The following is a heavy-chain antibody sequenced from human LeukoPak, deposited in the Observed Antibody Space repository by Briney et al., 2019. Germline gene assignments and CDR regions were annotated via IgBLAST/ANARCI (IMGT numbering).Heavy chain of an antibody. D-gene: IGHD6-13*01. Sequence: GGSLRLSCAASGFTFSSYAMHWVRQAPGKGLEWVAVISYDGSNKYYADSVKGRFTISRDNSKNTLYLQMNSLRAEDTAVYYCARAAGSSWYGNYYYYYYMDVWGKGTTVTVSS. V-gene: IGHV3-30*04. J-gene: IGHJ6*03. CDR1: GFTFSSYA. CDR2: ISYDGSNK. CDR3: ARAAGSSWYGNYYYYYYMDV.